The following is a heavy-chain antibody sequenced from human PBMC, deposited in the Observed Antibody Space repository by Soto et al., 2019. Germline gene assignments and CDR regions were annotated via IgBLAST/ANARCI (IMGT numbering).Heavy chain of an antibody. J-gene: IGHJ4*02. D-gene: IGHD6-13*01. CDR2: IYYSGST. CDR3: ARAGTSYFDY. V-gene: IGHV4-30-4*01. Sequence: SETLSLTCTVSGGSTSSGDYYWSWIRQPPGKGLEWIGYIYYSGSTYYNPSLKSRVTISVDTSKNQFSLKLSSVTAADTAVYYCARAGTSYFDYWGQGTLVTVSS. CDR1: GGSTSSGDYY.